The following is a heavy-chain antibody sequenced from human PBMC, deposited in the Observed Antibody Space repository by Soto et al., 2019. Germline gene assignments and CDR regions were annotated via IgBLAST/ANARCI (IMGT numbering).Heavy chain of an antibody. Sequence: QVQLVQSGAEVKKPGSSVKVSCRASGGTFSTYTISWVRQAPGQGLDWMGRIIPILGIANYAQKFQGRVTXSXXXXXXXXXXXXXXXXXXXXXXXXXXXXXXXXXXXXXXXXXEDAFDIWGQGTMVTVSS. J-gene: IGHJ3*02. V-gene: IGHV1-69*02. CDR1: GGTFSTYT. CDR3: XXXXXXXXXXXXXXXXEDAFDI. CDR2: IIPILGIA.